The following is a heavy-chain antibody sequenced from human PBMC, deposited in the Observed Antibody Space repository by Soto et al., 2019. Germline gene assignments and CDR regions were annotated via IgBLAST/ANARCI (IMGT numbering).Heavy chain of an antibody. D-gene: IGHD6-19*01. J-gene: IGHJ4*02. CDR2: IKSSGST. CDR3: ARLGSSGWYQGSYFDY. CDR1: GGSITRNDHY. V-gene: IGHV4-39*01. Sequence: QLQLQESGPRLVRPSETLSLICTVSGGSITRNDHYWGWIRQSPGKGLEWIGDIKSSGSTNYNLSLKSRVSMSVETSKNQFSLKMNSVTAADTAVYYCARLGSSGWYQGSYFDYWGQGTLVTVSS.